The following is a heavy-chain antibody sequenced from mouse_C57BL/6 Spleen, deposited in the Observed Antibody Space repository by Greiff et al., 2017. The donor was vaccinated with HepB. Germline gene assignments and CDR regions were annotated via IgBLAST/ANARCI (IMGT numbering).Heavy chain of an antibody. D-gene: IGHD3-2*02. CDR2: IYPGNSDT. CDR1: GYTFTSYW. J-gene: IGHJ3*01. V-gene: IGHV1-5*01. CDR3: TQTAQVPWFAY. Sequence: EVKLMESETVLARPGASVKMSCKTSGYTFTSYWMHWVKQRPGQGLEWIGAIYPGNSDTSYNQKFKGKAKLTAVTSASTAYMELSSLTNEDSAVYYCTQTAQVPWFAYWGQGTLVTVSA.